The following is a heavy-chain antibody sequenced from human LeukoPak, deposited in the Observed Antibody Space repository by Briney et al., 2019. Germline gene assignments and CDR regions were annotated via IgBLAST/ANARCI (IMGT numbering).Heavy chain of an antibody. CDR1: GASLSTSPYY. CDR2: INHSGST. V-gene: IGHV4-39*07. CDR3: ARVVHVVRGSPQFDP. D-gene: IGHD3-10*01. Sequence: SETLSLTCSVSGASLSTSPYYWGWIRQPPGKGLEWIGEINHSGSTNYNPSLKSRVTISVDTSKNQFSLKLSSVTAADTAVYYCARVVHVVRGSPQFDPWGQGTLVTVSS. J-gene: IGHJ5*02.